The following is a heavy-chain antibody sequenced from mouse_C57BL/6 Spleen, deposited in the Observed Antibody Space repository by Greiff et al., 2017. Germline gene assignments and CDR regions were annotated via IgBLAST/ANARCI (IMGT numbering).Heavy chain of an antibody. CDR1: GYTFTSYW. CDR3: ARGGYGSSYWYFDV. Sequence: QVQLQQPGAELVMPGASVKLSCKASGYTFTSYWMHWVKQRPGQGLEWIGEIDPSDSYTNYNQKFKGKSTLTVDKSSSTAYMQLSSLTSEDSAVXYCARGGYGSSYWYFDVWGTGTTVTVSS. V-gene: IGHV1-69*01. CDR2: IDPSDSYT. D-gene: IGHD1-1*01. J-gene: IGHJ1*03.